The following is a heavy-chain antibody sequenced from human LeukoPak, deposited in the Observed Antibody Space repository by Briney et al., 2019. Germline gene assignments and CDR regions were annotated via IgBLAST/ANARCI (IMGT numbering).Heavy chain of an antibody. CDR3: ARGKMRRGYYDTKNGYFDY. D-gene: IGHD3-22*01. Sequence: SETLSLTCVVYGGSFSGYYWSWIRQPPGKGLEWIGEINHSGSTNYNPSLKSRVTISVDTSKNQFSLKLSSVTAADTAVYYCARGKMRRGYYDTKNGYFDYWGQGTLVTVSS. J-gene: IGHJ4*02. V-gene: IGHV4-34*01. CDR1: GGSFSGYY. CDR2: INHSGST.